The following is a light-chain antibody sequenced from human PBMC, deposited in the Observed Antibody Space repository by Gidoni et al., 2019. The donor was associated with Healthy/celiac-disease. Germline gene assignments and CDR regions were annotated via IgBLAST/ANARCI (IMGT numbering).Light chain of an antibody. CDR2: DAS. Sequence: EIVLTQSPATLSLSPGERATLSCRASQSVSSYLAWYQQKPGQAHRLLIYDASNRATGIPARFSGSGSGTDCTLTISSLEPEDFAVYYCQQRSNWPTFGGGTKVEIK. J-gene: IGKJ4*01. CDR1: QSVSSY. CDR3: QQRSNWPT. V-gene: IGKV3-11*01.